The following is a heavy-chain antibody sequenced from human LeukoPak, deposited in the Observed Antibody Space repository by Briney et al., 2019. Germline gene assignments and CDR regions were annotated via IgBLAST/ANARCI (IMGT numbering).Heavy chain of an antibody. D-gene: IGHD3-22*01. J-gene: IGHJ3*01. CDR2: IRQDGTEK. CDR1: GLSFSSHW. CDR3: ARLHNSGYSIN. V-gene: IGHV3-7*01. Sequence: GGSLRLSCAASGLSFSSHWMSWVRRAPGKGLEWVANIRQDGTEKYYVDSVRGRFTISRDNAKNSLYLQLNSLRAEDTAVYYCARLHNSGYSINWGQGTMVTVSS.